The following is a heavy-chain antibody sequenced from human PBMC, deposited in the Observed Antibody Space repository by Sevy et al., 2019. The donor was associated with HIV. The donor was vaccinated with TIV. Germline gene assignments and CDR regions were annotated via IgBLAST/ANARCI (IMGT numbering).Heavy chain of an antibody. CDR2: ISSSSNYI. Sequence: GGSLRLSCAASGFTFSNYNMNWVRQAPGKGLEWVSSISSSSNYISYADSMKGRFTISRDNAKNSLYLQMNSLRAEDTAVYYCARVVAYCSGGSCFPGYYYGKDVWGQGTTVTVSS. D-gene: IGHD2-15*01. V-gene: IGHV3-21*01. J-gene: IGHJ6*02. CDR3: ARVVAYCSGGSCFPGYYYGKDV. CDR1: GFTFSNYN.